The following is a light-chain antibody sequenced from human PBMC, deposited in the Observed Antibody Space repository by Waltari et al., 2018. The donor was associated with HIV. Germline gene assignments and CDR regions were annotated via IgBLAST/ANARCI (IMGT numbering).Light chain of an antibody. CDR3: CSYAGYYTYVV. Sequence: QSALTQPRSVSGSPGQSVTISCTGTSSDVGYYNYVSWYQHHPGKAPQLIIYDVNKRPSGVPDRFSGSKSGNTASLTISGLQAEDEADYYCCSYAGYYTYVVFGGGTKLTVL. V-gene: IGLV2-11*01. CDR1: SSDVGYYNY. J-gene: IGLJ2*01. CDR2: DVN.